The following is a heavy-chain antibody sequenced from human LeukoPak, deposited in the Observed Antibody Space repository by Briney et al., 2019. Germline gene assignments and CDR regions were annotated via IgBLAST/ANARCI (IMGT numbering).Heavy chain of an antibody. CDR3: AKDQQVGAAAYYFDS. V-gene: IGHV3-30*18. Sequence: PGGSLRLSCAASGFTFSRYGLHWVRQAPGKGLEWVAVIANDGKDKKYADSVKGRFTISRDNSKSTLYLQMNSLRAEDTAAYYCAKDQQVGAAAYYFDSWGQGTLVTVSS. J-gene: IGHJ4*02. CDR2: IANDGKDK. CDR1: GFTFSRYG. D-gene: IGHD2-2*01.